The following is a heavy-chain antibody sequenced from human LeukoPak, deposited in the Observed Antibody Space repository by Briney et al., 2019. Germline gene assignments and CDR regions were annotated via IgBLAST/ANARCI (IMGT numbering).Heavy chain of an antibody. CDR3: ARDYYYDSSGSYYYYYYGMDV. CDR1: GYTFTSYD. CDR2: MNPNSGNT. V-gene: IGHV1-8*01. D-gene: IGHD3-22*01. J-gene: IGHJ6*02. Sequence: EASVKVSCKASGYTFTSYDINWVRQATGQGLEWMGWMNPNSGNTGYAQKFQGRVTMTRNTSISTAYMELSSLRSEDTAVYYCARDYYYDSSGSYYYYYYGMDVWGQRTTVTVSS.